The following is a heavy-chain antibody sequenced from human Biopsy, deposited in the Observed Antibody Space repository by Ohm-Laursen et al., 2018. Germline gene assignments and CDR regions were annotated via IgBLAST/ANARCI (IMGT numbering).Heavy chain of an antibody. CDR3: ARLTGDPSY. V-gene: IGHV4-59*01. J-gene: IGHJ4*02. Sequence: SQTLSLTCIVSGGSIKSYYWNWIRQSPGKGLEWIGFIYYTGHTNYNPSLKSRVTISVDTSKNQFSLKVISVTAADTAVYYCARLTGDPSYWGQGILVTVSS. CDR2: IYYTGHT. D-gene: IGHD7-27*01. CDR1: GGSIKSYY.